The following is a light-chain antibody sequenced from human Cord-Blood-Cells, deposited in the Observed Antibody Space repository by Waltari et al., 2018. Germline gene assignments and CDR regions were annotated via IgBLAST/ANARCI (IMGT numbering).Light chain of an antibody. CDR1: QSVSSN. CDR2: GAS. J-gene: IGKJ1*01. V-gene: IGKV3-15*01. Sequence: EIVMTQSPAPLSVSTGERATFSCRASQSVSSNLAWYQQKPGQAPRHLIYGASHRATGIPARFSGSGSGTEFTLTNSSLQSEDFAVYYCQQYNNWPPWTFGQGTKVEIK. CDR3: QQYNNWPPWT.